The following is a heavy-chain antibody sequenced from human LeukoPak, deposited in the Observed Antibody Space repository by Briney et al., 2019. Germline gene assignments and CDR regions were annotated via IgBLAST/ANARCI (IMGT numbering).Heavy chain of an antibody. CDR2: IYHSGST. CDR1: GGSISSSNW. J-gene: IGHJ4*02. V-gene: IGHV4-4*02. CDR3: AISYYYDSSGFDY. D-gene: IGHD3-22*01. Sequence: SETLSLTCAVSGGSISSSNWWSWVRQPPGKGLEWIGEIYHSGSTNYNPSLKSRVTISVDKSKNQFSRKLSSVTAADTAVYYCAISYYYDSSGFDYWGQGTLVTVSS.